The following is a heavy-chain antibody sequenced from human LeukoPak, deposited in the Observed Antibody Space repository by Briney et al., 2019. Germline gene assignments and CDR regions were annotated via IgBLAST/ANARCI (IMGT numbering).Heavy chain of an antibody. J-gene: IGHJ2*01. V-gene: IGHV4-30-4*08. CDR1: GGSISSGDYY. CDR2: IYYSGST. Sequence: SETLSLTCTVSGGSISSGDYYWSWIRQPPGKGLEWIGYIYYSGSTYYNPSLKSRVTISVDTSKNQFSLKLSSVTAADTAVYYCARVPTDGGYFDLWGRGTLVTVSS. D-gene: IGHD3-16*01. CDR3: ARVPTDGGYFDL.